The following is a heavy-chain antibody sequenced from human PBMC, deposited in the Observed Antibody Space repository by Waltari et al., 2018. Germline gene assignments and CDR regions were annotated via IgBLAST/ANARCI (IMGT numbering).Heavy chain of an antibody. D-gene: IGHD1-26*01. CDR1: GFTFDDYG. CDR2: INWNGGST. CDR3: ARDVVGATTGAFDI. Sequence: EVQLVESGGGVVRPGGSLRLSCAASGFTFDDYGLSWVRQAPGKGLEWVSGINWNGGSTGYADSVKGRFTISRDNAKNSLYLQMNSLRAEDTALYHCARDVVGATTGAFDIWGQGTMVTVSS. V-gene: IGHV3-20*01. J-gene: IGHJ3*02.